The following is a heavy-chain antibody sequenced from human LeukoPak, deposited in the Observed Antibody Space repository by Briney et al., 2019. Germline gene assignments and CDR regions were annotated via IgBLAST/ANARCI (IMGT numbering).Heavy chain of an antibody. CDR2: IYYSGST. CDR1: GGSVSSGSYY. Sequence: SETLSLTCTVSGGSVSSGSYYWSWIRQPPGKGLEWIGYIYYSGSTNYNPSLKSRVTISVDTSKNQFSLKLSSVTAADTAVYYCARDSSGSYSPAFFDYWGQGTLVTVSS. V-gene: IGHV4-61*01. CDR3: ARDSSGSYSPAFFDY. D-gene: IGHD3-10*01. J-gene: IGHJ4*02.